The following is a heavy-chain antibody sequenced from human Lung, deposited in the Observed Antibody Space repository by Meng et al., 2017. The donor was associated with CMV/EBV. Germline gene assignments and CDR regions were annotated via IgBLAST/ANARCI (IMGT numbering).Heavy chain of an antibody. CDR2: ISGSGGST. Sequence: GGSXRLSCAASGFTFSSYAMSWVRQAPGKGLEWVSGISGSGGSTYYADSVKGRFTISRDNSKNTLFLQMNSLRAEDTAVYYCAKRPFSGNYSPGTLDYWGQGTLVTVSS. J-gene: IGHJ4*02. CDR1: GFTFSSYA. D-gene: IGHD1-26*01. V-gene: IGHV3-23*01. CDR3: AKRPFSGNYSPGTLDY.